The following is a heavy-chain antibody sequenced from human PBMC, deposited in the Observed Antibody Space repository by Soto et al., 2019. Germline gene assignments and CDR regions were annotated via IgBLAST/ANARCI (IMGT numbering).Heavy chain of an antibody. CDR2: ISSRSGYT. CDR1: GFTFNDYY. D-gene: IGHD4-17*01. CDR3: ARGGTTVTDF. V-gene: IGHV3-11*05. Sequence: QVQLVESGGGLVKPGGSLRLSCVASGFTFNDYYMSWIRQAPGKGLEWVSYISSRSGYTNYADSVKGRFTISRDNARNSLYLQMNSLRAEDTAVYYCARGGTTVTDFWGQVTLVTVSS. J-gene: IGHJ4*02.